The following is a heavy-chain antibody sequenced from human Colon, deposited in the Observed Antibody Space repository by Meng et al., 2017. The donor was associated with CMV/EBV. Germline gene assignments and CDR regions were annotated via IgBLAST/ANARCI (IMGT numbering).Heavy chain of an antibody. V-gene: IGHV3-21*01. CDR1: GFTFSAYN. J-gene: IGHJ6*02. CDR2: ITGNTDYI. D-gene: IGHD2-8*01. Sequence: GESLKISCVTSGFTFSAYNMDWVRQTPERGLEWVASITGNTDYIHYAASVTGRFTISRDNAKNSLSLQMNALRAGDTAVYYCVRYENLQHGMDVWGHGTTVTVSS. CDR3: VRYENLQHGMDV.